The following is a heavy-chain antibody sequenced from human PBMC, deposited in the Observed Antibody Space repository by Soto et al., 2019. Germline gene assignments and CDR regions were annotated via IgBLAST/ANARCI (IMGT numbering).Heavy chain of an antibody. D-gene: IGHD5-18*01. CDR3: TRGRQLWS. V-gene: IGHV1-69*06. CDR2: IIPLSGTP. CDR1: GGTISNYA. J-gene: IGHJ5*02. Sequence: QVQLVQSGAEVKKPGSSVKVSCKASGGTISNYALTWVRQAPGQGLEWMGGIIPLSGTPNYAQKFQGRVTTTSDKSTTTVYMELSGLRSEDTAVDYCTRGRQLWSLGQGTLVTVSS.